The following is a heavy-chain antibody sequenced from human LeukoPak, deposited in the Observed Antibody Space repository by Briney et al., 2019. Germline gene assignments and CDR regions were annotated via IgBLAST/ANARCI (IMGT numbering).Heavy chain of an antibody. Sequence: GGSLRLSCAASGFTFSSYAMSWVRKAPGKGLECISGFSGSGGSTYYADSVKGRFTICTDNSKNTVYLQINSPRADDTAVYYCAKGSGGSGSYSKYYFDYWGQGTPVTVSS. J-gene: IGHJ4*02. D-gene: IGHD3-10*01. CDR2: FSGSGGST. V-gene: IGHV3-23*01. CDR1: GFTFSSYA. CDR3: AKGSGGSGSYSKYYFDY.